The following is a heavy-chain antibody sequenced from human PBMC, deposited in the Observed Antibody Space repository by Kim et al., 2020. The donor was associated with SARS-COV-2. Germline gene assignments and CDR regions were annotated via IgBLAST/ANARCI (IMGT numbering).Heavy chain of an antibody. V-gene: IGHV4-59*08. D-gene: IGHD6-13*01. CDR2: IYYSGST. J-gene: IGHJ6*02. Sequence: SETLSLTCTVSGGSISSYYWSWIRQPPGKGLEWIGYIYYSGSTNYNPSLKSRVTISVDTSKNQFSLKLSSVTAADTAVYYCARHIAASYGMDVWGQGTTVTVSS. CDR1: GGSISSYY. CDR3: ARHIAASYGMDV.